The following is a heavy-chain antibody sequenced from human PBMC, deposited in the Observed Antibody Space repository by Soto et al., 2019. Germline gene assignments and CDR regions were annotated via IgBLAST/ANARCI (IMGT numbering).Heavy chain of an antibody. V-gene: IGHV3-11*01. J-gene: IGHJ3*02. CDR3: ARDLGYCSGGSCDAFDI. CDR1: GFTFSDYY. D-gene: IGHD2-15*01. CDR2: ISSSGSTI. Sequence: GGSLRLSCAASGFTFSDYYMSWIRQAPGEGLGWVSYISSSGSTIYYADSVKGRFTISRDNAKNSLYLQMNSLRAEDTAVYYCARDLGYCSGGSCDAFDIWGQGTMVTVSS.